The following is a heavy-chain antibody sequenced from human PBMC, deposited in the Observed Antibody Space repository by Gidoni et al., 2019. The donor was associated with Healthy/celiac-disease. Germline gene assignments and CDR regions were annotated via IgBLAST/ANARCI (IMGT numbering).Heavy chain of an antibody. CDR3: ARQPRITIFGVVIIHKNWFDP. CDR2: IYYSGST. Sequence: GGSISSSSYYWGWIRQPPGKGLEWIGSIYYSGSTYYNPSLKSRVTISVDTSKNQFSLKLSSVTAADTAVYYCARQPRITIFGVVIIHKNWFDPWGQGTLVTVSS. CDR1: GGSISSSSYY. J-gene: IGHJ5*02. V-gene: IGHV4-39*01. D-gene: IGHD3-3*01.